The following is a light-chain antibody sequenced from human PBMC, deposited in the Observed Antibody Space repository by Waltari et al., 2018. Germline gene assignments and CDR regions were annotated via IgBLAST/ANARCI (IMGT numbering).Light chain of an antibody. CDR2: GSS. CDR1: GSNIGAGYD. V-gene: IGLV1-40*01. Sequence: QSVLTQPPSVSGAPGQRVTISCTGSGSNIGAGYDVHWYQQLPRAAPKLSIYGSSTRPLGVPDRFFGSTSCTSASLAITGLQAEDEADYYCQSYDTSLSVVFGGGTKLTVL. J-gene: IGLJ3*02. CDR3: QSYDTSLSVV.